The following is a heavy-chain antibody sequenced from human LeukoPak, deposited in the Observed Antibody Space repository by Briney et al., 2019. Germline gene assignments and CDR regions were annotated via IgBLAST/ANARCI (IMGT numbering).Heavy chain of an antibody. D-gene: IGHD1-26*01. J-gene: IGHJ4*02. CDR3: AKAKGKWELNFDY. CDR1: GFTFSSYA. Sequence: RPGGSLGLSCAASGFTFSSYAMGWAGQAPGKGLGWVSAISGSGGSTYYADSVKGRFTISRDNSKNTLYLQMNSLRAEDTAVYYCAKAKGKWELNFDYWGQGTLVTVSS. CDR2: ISGSGGST. V-gene: IGHV3-23*01.